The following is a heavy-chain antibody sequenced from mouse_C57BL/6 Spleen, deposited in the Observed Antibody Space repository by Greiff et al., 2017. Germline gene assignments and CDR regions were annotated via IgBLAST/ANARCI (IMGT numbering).Heavy chain of an antibody. Sequence: EVMLVESGEGLVKPGGSLKLSCAASGFTFSSYAMSWVRQTPEKRLEWVAYISSGGDYIYYADTVKGRFTISRDNARNTLYLQKSSLKSEDTAMXYWTRGGIYGYDGEVFAYWGQGTLVTVSA. D-gene: IGHD2-2*01. CDR1: GFTFSSYA. CDR3: TRGGIYGYDGEVFAY. V-gene: IGHV5S21*01. J-gene: IGHJ3*01. CDR2: ISSGGDYI.